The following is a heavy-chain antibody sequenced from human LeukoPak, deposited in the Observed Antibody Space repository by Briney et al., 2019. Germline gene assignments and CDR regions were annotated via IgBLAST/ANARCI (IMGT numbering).Heavy chain of an antibody. CDR3: ARERGVIYYYYYMDV. CDR2: IKQDGSEK. D-gene: IGHD2/OR15-2a*01. CDR1: GFTFSSYW. V-gene: IGHV3-7*01. Sequence: GGSLRLSCAASGFTFSSYWMTWVRQAPGKGLEWVANIKQDGSEKYYVDSVKGRFTISRDNAKNSLYLQMNSLRAEDTGVYYCARERGVIYYYYYMDVWGKGTTVTVSS. J-gene: IGHJ6*03.